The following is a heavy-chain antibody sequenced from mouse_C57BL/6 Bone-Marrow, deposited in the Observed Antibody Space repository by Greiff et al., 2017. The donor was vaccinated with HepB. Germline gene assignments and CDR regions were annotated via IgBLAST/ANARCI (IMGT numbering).Heavy chain of an antibody. CDR2: ILPSIGRT. CDR3: AREGDYDGYDGYFDV. J-gene: IGHJ1*03. CDR1: DSEVFPIAY. Sequence: QVQLQQSGSELRSPGSSVKLSCKDFDSEVFPIAYMSWVRQKPGHGFEWIGGILPSIGRTIYGEKFEDKAKLDADTLSNTAYLELNSLTSEDSAIYYCAREGDYDGYDGYFDVWGTGTTVTVSS. D-gene: IGHD2-3*01. V-gene: IGHV15-2*01.